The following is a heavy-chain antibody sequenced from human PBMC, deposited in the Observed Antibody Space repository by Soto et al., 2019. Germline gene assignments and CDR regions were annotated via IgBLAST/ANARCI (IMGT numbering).Heavy chain of an antibody. CDR2: ISYDGSNK. D-gene: IGHD1-26*01. CDR1: GFTFSSYG. Sequence: GGSLRLSCAASGFTFSSYGMHWVRQAPGKGLEWVAVISYDGSNKYYADSVKGRFTISRDNSKNTLYLQMNSLRAEDTAVYYWAKAVGYYYYYMDVWGKGTTVTVSS. J-gene: IGHJ6*03. CDR3: AKAVGYYYYYMDV. V-gene: IGHV3-30*18.